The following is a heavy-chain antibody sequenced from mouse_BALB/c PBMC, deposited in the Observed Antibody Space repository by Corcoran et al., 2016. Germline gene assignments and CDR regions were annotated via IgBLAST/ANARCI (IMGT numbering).Heavy chain of an antibody. Sequence: EVQLQQSGPELVKPGASMTMSCTASGSTFTSSVMHWVQQTPGQGLEWIGYINPYNDVSKYNEKFKGKATLHSDKSSSTAYMELSSLTSEDSAVYYCARWAGSSYWDVDVWGAGSTVTVSS. CDR1: GSTFTSSV. V-gene: IGHV1S136*01. D-gene: IGHD1-1*01. J-gene: IGHJ1*01. CDR2: INPYNDVS. CDR3: ARWAGSSYWDVDV.